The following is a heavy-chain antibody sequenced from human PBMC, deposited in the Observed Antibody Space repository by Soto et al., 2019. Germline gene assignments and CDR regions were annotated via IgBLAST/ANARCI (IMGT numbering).Heavy chain of an antibody. Sequence: GGSLRLSCAASGFTVSSNYMSWVRQAPGKGLEWVSVIYSGGSTYYADSVKGRFTISRDNSKNTLYLQMNSLRAEDTAVYYCARDTSGYSGYYYYYYMDVWGKGTTVTVSS. J-gene: IGHJ6*03. V-gene: IGHV3-66*01. D-gene: IGHD5-12*01. CDR3: ARDTSGYSGYYYYYYMDV. CDR2: IYSGGST. CDR1: GFTVSSNY.